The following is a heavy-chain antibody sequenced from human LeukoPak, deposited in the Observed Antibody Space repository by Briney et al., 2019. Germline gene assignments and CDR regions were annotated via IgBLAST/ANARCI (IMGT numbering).Heavy chain of an antibody. J-gene: IGHJ4*02. CDR3: ARRGNVGNSNPTLDY. CDR2: IYYSGST. CDR1: DGSINNYY. V-gene: IGHV4-59*06. D-gene: IGHD4-23*01. Sequence: SETLSLTCTVSDGSINNYYWTWIRQPPGKGLEWIGYIYYSGSTYYNPSLKSRVTISVDTSKNQFSLKLSSVTAADTAVYYCARRGNVGNSNPTLDYWGQGTLVTVSS.